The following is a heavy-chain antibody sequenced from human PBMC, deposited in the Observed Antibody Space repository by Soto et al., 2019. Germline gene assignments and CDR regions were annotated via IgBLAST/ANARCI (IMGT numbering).Heavy chain of an antibody. V-gene: IGHV4-30-2*01. Sequence: SETLSLTCAVYGGSISGGGYCWSGIRQPPGKGLEWIGYIYHRGSTYYPPSLKSPVTISVHRSKHQFSLKLSSVTAAATAVYYCASGTFTVDAFDIWGQGTMVTVSS. J-gene: IGHJ3*02. CDR1: GGSISGGGYC. CDR2: IYHRGST. CDR3: ASGTFTVDAFDI.